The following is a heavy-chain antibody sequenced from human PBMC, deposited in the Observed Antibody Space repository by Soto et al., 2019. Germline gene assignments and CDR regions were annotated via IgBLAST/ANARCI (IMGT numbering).Heavy chain of an antibody. CDR2: MYPDDSDI. J-gene: IGHJ3*02. D-gene: IGHD3-22*01. V-gene: IGHV5-51*01. CDR3: ATAYVYDFENSNYYRDAFDI. CDR1: GYSFSFYW. Sequence: PEESVKISCNASGYSFSFYWIGWVRQMPGKGLEWMAIMYPDDSDIRYSPSFEAHVTISADKSTSTAFLQWSSLKASDTAMYYCATAYVYDFENSNYYRDAFDIWGQGTLVTVSS.